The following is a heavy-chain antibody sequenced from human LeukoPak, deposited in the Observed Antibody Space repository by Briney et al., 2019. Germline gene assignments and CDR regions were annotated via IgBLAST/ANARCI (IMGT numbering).Heavy chain of an antibody. V-gene: IGHV3-21*01. CDR2: ISSSSSYI. CDR3: ARDRVPYGGKAIDY. J-gene: IGHJ4*02. CDR1: GFTFSDYY. Sequence: PGGSLRLSCAASGFTFSDYYMNWVRQAPGKGLEWVSSISSSSSYIYYADSVKGRFTISRDNAKNSLYLQMNSLRAGDTAVYYCARDRVPYGGKAIDYWGQGTLVTVSS. D-gene: IGHD4-23*01.